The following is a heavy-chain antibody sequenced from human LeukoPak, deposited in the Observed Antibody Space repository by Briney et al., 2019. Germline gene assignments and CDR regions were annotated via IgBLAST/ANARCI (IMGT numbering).Heavy chain of an antibody. CDR1: GFAFSDYA. J-gene: IGHJ4*02. Sequence: AESLTLSCAASGFAFSDYAMSWVRQPPGKGLEWVSAVSASGASTYYADSVEGRFSISRENSKRTLFLQMTSLRVEDTAIYYRAKAGSRQLEDYWGGGTLVTISS. V-gene: IGHV3-23*01. D-gene: IGHD1-1*01. CDR2: VSASGAST. CDR3: AKAGSRQLEDY.